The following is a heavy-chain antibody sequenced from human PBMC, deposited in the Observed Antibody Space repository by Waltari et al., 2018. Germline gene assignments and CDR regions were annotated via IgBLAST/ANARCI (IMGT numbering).Heavy chain of an antibody. D-gene: IGHD3-10*01. Sequence: EVQLVESGGGLVQPGGSLRLSCAASGFTFSSYWMSWVRQAPGKGLEWVANIKQDGSEKYYVDSVKGRFTISRDNAKNSLYLQMNSLRAEDTAVYYCARDLRGGTGFRELFSYFDYWGQGTLVTVSS. V-gene: IGHV3-7*01. CDR1: GFTFSSYW. CDR3: ARDLRGGTGFRELFSYFDY. CDR2: IKQDGSEK. J-gene: IGHJ4*02.